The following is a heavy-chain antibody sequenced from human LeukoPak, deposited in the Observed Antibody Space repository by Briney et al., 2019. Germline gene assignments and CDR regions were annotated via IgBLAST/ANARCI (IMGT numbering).Heavy chain of an antibody. CDR3: ARISYSFYYYMDV. Sequence: GGSLRLSCAASGFTFSSYEMNWVRQAPGKGLEWVSYISSSGSTIYYADSVKGRFTISRDSAKNSLYLQMNSLRAEDTAVYYCARISYSFYYYMDVWGKGTTVTISS. CDR1: GFTFSSYE. D-gene: IGHD2-8*01. CDR2: ISSSGSTI. J-gene: IGHJ6*03. V-gene: IGHV3-48*03.